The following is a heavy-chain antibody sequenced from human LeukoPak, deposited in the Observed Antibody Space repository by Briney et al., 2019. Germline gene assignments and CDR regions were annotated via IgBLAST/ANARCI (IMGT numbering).Heavy chain of an antibody. J-gene: IGHJ5*02. CDR3: ARDGVVVTAMPFDP. D-gene: IGHD2-21*02. CDR1: GGSISSSSYY. CDR2: IYYSGST. Sequence: SETLSLTCTVSGGSISSSSYYWGWLRQPPGTGLEWLGSIYYSGSTYYNPSRKSRVTISVDTSKNQFSLKLSSVTAADTAVYYCARDGVVVTAMPFDPWGEGTLVTVSS. V-gene: IGHV4-39*07.